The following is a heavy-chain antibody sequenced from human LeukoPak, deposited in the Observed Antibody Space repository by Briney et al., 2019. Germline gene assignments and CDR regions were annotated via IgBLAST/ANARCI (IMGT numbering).Heavy chain of an antibody. CDR3: ARITVAGKNDY. CDR1: GGSISSSNYY. J-gene: IGHJ4*02. D-gene: IGHD6-19*01. CDR2: IYHSGRT. Sequence: SETLSLTCTVSGGSISSSNYYWGWIRQPPGKGLEWIGSIYHSGRTYYNPSLKSRVTISVDTSKNQVSLKLSSVTAADTAVYYCARITVAGKNDYWGQGTLVTVSS. V-gene: IGHV4-39*07.